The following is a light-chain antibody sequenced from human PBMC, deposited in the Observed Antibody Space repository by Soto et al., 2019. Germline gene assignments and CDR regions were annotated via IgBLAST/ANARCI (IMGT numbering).Light chain of an antibody. CDR2: GAS. CDR3: QQYGSTPRT. V-gene: IGKV3-20*01. J-gene: IGKJ1*01. Sequence: EIVMTQSPATLSVSPGERATLSCRASQGVSGNLAWYQQKPGQAPRLLIYGASSRATGIPDRFSGSGSGTDFTLTISRLEPEDFAVYYCQQYGSTPRTFGQGTKVDIK. CDR1: QGVSGN.